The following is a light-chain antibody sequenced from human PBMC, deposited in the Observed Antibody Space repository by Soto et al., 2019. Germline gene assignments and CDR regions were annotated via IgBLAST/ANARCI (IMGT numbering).Light chain of an antibody. CDR3: QQTHNLIT. V-gene: IGKV1-39*01. CDR2: TAS. Sequence: DIQMTQSPSSLSASVGDTVTITCRVSQGISSYLNWYQQKPGTPPKLLIYTASNLQSGVPSRFAGSRSGTEFTLTISSLQPEDFATYFCQQTHNLITFGQGTRLEIK. CDR1: QGISSY. J-gene: IGKJ5*01.